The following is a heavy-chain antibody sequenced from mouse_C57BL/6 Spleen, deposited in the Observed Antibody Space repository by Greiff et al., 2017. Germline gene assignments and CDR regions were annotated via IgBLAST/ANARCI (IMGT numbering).Heavy chain of an antibody. J-gene: IGHJ4*01. Sequence: EVKLVESGGGLVKPGGSLKLSCAASGFTFSSYTMSWVRQTPEKRLEWVATISGGGGNTYYPDSVKGRFTISRDNAKNTLYRQMSSLRSEDTALYYCARVYDYDGAMDYWGQGTSVTVSS. V-gene: IGHV5-9*01. D-gene: IGHD2-4*01. CDR2: ISGGGGNT. CDR3: ARVYDYDGAMDY. CDR1: GFTFSSYT.